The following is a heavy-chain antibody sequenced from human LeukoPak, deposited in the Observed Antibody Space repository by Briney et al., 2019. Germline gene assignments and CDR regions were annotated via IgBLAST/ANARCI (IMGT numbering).Heavy chain of an antibody. CDR3: ARAQYSSGWYFDY. CDR1: GGSISGHY. CDR2: IYYSGNT. J-gene: IGHJ4*02. Sequence: PSETLSLTCTVSGGSISGHYWSWIRQSPGKGLEWLGYIYYSGNTAYNPSLKSRVTISVDTSKNQFSLKLSSVTAADTAVYYCARAQYSSGWYFDYWGQGTLVTVSS. D-gene: IGHD6-19*01. V-gene: IGHV4-59*11.